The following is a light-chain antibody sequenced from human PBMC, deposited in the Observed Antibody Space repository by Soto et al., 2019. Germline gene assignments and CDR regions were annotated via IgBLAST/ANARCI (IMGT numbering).Light chain of an antibody. CDR1: SGSVSTSSY. CDR3: VLFMGSGISV. J-gene: IGLJ1*01. Sequence: QAVVTQEPSFSVSPGGTVTLTGALSSGSVSTSSYPSWCQQTPGQAPRTLIYNTNTRSSGVPDRFSGSILGNKAALTITGAQADDESDYYCVLFMGSGISVFGTGTKLTVL. V-gene: IGLV8-61*01. CDR2: NTN.